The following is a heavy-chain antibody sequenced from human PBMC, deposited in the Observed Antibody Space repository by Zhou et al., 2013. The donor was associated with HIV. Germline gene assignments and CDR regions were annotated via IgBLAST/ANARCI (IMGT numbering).Heavy chain of an antibody. D-gene: IGHD5-12*01. Sequence: QVQLMQSGAEVKKPGASVKVSCKASGYTFTGDYMHWVRQAPGQGLEWMGYINPNNGGTNYAQKFQGRVTMTRDTSINTTYMEMSRLTSDDTAVYYCARSHKWLRLRYEGNFDYWGQGTLVTVSS. CDR1: GYTFTGDY. CDR2: INPNNGGT. J-gene: IGHJ4*02. CDR3: ARSHKWLRLRYEGNFDY. V-gene: IGHV1-2*02.